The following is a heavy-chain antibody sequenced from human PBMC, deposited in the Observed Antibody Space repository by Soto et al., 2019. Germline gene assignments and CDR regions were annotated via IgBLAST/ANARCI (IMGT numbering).Heavy chain of an antibody. CDR1: GYTFTGYY. V-gene: IGHV1-2*04. J-gene: IGHJ3*02. Sequence: ASVKVSCKASGYTFTGYYMHWVRQAPGQGLEWMGWINPNSGGTNYAQKFQGWVTMTRDTSISTAYMELSRLRSDDTAVYYCARDLRVGSGWYQNDAFDIWGQGTMVTVS. CDR3: ARDLRVGSGWYQNDAFDI. D-gene: IGHD6-19*01. CDR2: INPNSGGT.